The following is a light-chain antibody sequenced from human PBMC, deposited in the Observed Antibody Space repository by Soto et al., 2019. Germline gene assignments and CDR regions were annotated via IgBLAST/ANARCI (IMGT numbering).Light chain of an antibody. CDR2: YYSDSDK. J-gene: IGLJ3*02. V-gene: IGLV5-37*01. Sequence: QSVLTQPPSSSASPGESARLTCTLPSDINVGSYNIYWYQQKPGSTPRYLLYYYSDSDKGQGSGVPSRFSGSKDASANTGILLISGLQSEDEADYYCMIWPSNARVFGTGTKLTVL. CDR3: MIWPSNARV. CDR1: SDINVGSYN.